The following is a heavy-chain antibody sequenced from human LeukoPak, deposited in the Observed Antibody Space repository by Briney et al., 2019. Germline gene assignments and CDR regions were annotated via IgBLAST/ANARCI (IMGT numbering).Heavy chain of an antibody. Sequence: SETLSLTCTVSGGSISSGGYYWSWIRQPPGKGLEWIGYIYHSGSTYYNPSLKSRVTISVDRSKNQFSLKLSSVTAADTAVYYCARGRDGYNSEYFQHWGQGTLVTVSS. D-gene: IGHD5-24*01. CDR1: GGSISSGGYY. CDR2: IYHSGST. CDR3: ARGRDGYNSEYFQH. V-gene: IGHV4-30-2*01. J-gene: IGHJ1*01.